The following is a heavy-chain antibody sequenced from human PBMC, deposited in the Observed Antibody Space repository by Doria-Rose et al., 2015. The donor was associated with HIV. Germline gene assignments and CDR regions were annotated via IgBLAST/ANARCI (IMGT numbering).Heavy chain of an antibody. D-gene: IGHD6-13*01. Sequence: QITLKECGPVLVKPTETLTLTCTVSGVSLSSPGMGVSWIRQPPGKALEWLTNIFSDDERSYNTSLKSRLTISRGTSNSQVVLTMTDMDTVDTATYYCARIKSSRWYHKYYFDFWGQGTLVIVSA. CDR1: GVSLSSPGMG. V-gene: IGHV2-26*01. CDR2: IFSDDER. J-gene: IGHJ4*02. CDR3: ARIKSSRWYHKYYFDF.